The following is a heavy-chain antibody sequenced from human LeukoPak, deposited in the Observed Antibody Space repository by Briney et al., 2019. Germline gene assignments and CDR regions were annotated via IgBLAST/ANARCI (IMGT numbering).Heavy chain of an antibody. D-gene: IGHD6-19*01. CDR1: GFTFSDAW. CDR3: AKDARRSSGWWFFDH. J-gene: IGHJ4*02. CDR2: ISAGGDRT. Sequence: GGSLRLSCVASGFTFSDAWVTWVRQAPRKGLEWVSAISAGGDRTYYADSVRGRFTLSRDKSKNTLYLQMNSLRAEDTAVYYCAKDARRSSGWWFFDHWGQGTLVTVSS. V-gene: IGHV3-23*01.